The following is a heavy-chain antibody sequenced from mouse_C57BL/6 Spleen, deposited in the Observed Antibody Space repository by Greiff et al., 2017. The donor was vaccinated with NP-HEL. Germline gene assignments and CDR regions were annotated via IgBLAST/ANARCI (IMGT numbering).Heavy chain of an antibody. D-gene: IGHD2-4*01. V-gene: IGHV3-6*01. Sequence: EVQLQQSGPGLVKPSQSLSLTCSVTGYSITSGYYWNWIRQFPGNKLEWMGYISYDGSNNYNPSLKNRISITRDTSKNQFFLKLNSVTTEDTATYYCASRLRQDFDYWGQGTTLTVSS. CDR3: ASRLRQDFDY. CDR1: GYSITSGYY. CDR2: ISYDGSN. J-gene: IGHJ2*01.